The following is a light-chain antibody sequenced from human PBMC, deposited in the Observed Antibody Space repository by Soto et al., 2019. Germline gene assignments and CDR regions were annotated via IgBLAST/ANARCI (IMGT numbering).Light chain of an antibody. J-gene: IGKJ1*01. CDR1: QGIRND. V-gene: IGKV1-6*01. CDR2: AAS. Sequence: AIKMTQSPSSLSASVGDRVTITCRASQGIRNDLGWYQQKPGKAPKLLIYAASTLQSGVPSRFSGSGSGTDFTLTISSLQPEDFATYYCLQDYNYPRTFGQGTKVEIQ. CDR3: LQDYNYPRT.